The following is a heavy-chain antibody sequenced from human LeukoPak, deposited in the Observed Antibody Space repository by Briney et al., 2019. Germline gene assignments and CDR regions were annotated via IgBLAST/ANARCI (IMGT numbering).Heavy chain of an antibody. D-gene: IGHD3-3*01. V-gene: IGHV3-74*01. Sequence: GGSLRLSCAASGIIFSNYWMHWVRQAPGKGLVRVSRINRDGSSTSYADSVKGRFTISRDNAKNTLYLQMNSLRAEDTAVYYCARVGISGYYTPYYFDYWGQGTLVTVSS. CDR2: INRDGSST. J-gene: IGHJ4*02. CDR1: GIIFSNYW. CDR3: ARVGISGYYTPYYFDY.